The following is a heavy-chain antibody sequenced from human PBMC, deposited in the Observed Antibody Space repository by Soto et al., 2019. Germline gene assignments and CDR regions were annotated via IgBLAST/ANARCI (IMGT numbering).Heavy chain of an antibody. CDR2: INHSGST. V-gene: IGHV4-39*01. D-gene: IGHD3-22*01. Sequence: QLQLQESGPGLVKPSETLSLTCRVSDGSMNSDSSYWGWIRQPPGKGLEWIGVINHSGSTYHNSSLKGRVTMSVDASRNQCSLKLASMTAAHTAVYYWARLGGYLSVGYYYLWDSWGHATLVTVSS. CDR3: ARLGGYLSVGYYYLWDS. CDR1: DGSMNSDSSY. J-gene: IGHJ5*01.